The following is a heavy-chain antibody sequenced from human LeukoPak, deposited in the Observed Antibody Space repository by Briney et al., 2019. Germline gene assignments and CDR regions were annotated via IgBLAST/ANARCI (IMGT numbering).Heavy chain of an antibody. D-gene: IGHD6-19*01. J-gene: IGHJ4*02. CDR3: AKTTSRSSGWFDY. CDR2: ISGSGGST. Sequence: PGGSLRLSCAASGFTYSSYAMSWVRQAPGKGLDWVSAISGSGGSTYYADSVKGRFTISRDNSKNTLYLQMNSLRAEDTAVYYCAKTTSRSSGWFDYWGQGTLVTVSS. CDR1: GFTYSSYA. V-gene: IGHV3-23*01.